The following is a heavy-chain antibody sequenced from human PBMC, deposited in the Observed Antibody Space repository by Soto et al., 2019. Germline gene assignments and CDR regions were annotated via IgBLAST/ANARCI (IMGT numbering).Heavy chain of an antibody. CDR2: IYYSGST. CDR1: GGSISSGGYY. CDR3: ARDRDSSSWPDAFDI. D-gene: IGHD6-13*01. J-gene: IGHJ3*02. Sequence: SETLSLTCTVSGGSISSGGYYWSWIRQHPGKGLEWIGYIYYSGSTYYNPSLKSRVTISVDTSKNQFSLKLSSVTAADTAVYYCARDRDSSSWPDAFDIWGQGTMVTVS. V-gene: IGHV4-31*03.